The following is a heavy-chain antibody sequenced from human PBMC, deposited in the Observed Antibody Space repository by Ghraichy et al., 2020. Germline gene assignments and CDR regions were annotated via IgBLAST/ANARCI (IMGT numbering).Heavy chain of an antibody. CDR2: ISASGSTV. Sequence: GGSLRLSCAASGFTVSDYNMNWVRQAPGKGLEWVSYISASGSTVYYADSVKGRFTISRDNVKNSLYLQMSSLRDEDTALYYCARLRDRDGYKGRFDYWGQGTLVTVSS. CDR1: GFTVSDYN. D-gene: IGHD5-24*01. V-gene: IGHV3-48*02. J-gene: IGHJ4*02. CDR3: ARLRDRDGYKGRFDY.